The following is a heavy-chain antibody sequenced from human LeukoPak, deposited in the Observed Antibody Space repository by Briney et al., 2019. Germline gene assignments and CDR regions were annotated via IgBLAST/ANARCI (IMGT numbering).Heavy chain of an antibody. CDR3: ARGVEPLAANTLAY. Sequence: GGSLRPSCAASRFTVITNDMTWVRQAPGKGLEWVSVLYSDGNTKYADSVQGRFTISRDNSKNTLYLEMNSLSPDDTAVYYCARGVEPLAANTLAYWGQGTLVTVSS. D-gene: IGHD1-14*01. CDR2: LYSDGNT. J-gene: IGHJ4*02. CDR1: RFTVITND. V-gene: IGHV3-53*01.